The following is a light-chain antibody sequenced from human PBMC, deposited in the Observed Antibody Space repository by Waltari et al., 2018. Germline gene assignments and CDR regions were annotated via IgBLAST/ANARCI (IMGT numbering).Light chain of an antibody. CDR2: AAS. V-gene: IGKV1-39*01. CDR1: QTIDVY. CDR3: QQSLDSPYT. Sequence: DIQMTQSPSSLSASVGDTVTIPCRASQTIDVYLNWYQQQPGKAPNLLIYAASTLLIGVPSRFSGFGSETEFTLTITGLQPEDFATYYCQQSLDSPYTFGQGTRLEI. J-gene: IGKJ2*01.